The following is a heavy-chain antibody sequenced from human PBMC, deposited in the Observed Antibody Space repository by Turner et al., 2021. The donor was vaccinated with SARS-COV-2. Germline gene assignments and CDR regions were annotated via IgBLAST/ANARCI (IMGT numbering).Heavy chain of an antibody. CDR2: INQSGST. J-gene: IGHJ4*02. D-gene: IGHD3-3*01. CDR1: GGPFSGYF. CDR3: ARGQGWLQPPFGY. V-gene: IGHV4-34*01. Sequence: QVQLQHWCAGLLKPSETLSLTCAVYGGPFSGYFWTWIRQPPGKGLEWIGEINQSGSTNYNPSLKSRVTISVDTSKNQFSLKLSSVTAADTAVYYCARGQGWLQPPFGYWGQGTLVTVSS.